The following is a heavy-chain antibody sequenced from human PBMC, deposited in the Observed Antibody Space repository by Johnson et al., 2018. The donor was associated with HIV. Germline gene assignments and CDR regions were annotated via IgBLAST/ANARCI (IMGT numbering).Heavy chain of an antibody. CDR3: AKERAYIRSFDI. J-gene: IGHJ3*02. V-gene: IGHV3-30*18. CDR1: GFTFSSYG. CDR2: ISHDGINK. Sequence: QMLLVESGGGVVQPGRSLRLSCSVSGFTFSSYGMHWVRQAPGKGPEWVAVISHDGINKYYRDSVKGRFTISRDNSKNTLHLQINSLRAEDTAMYYCAKERAYIRSFDIWGQGTVVTVSS. D-gene: IGHD1-14*01.